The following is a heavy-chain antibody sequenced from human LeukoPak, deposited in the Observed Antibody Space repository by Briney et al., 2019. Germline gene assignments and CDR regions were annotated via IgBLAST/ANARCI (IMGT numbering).Heavy chain of an antibody. CDR3: AKPYYDFWSGYYRSFDY. CDR2: ISGSGGST. J-gene: IGHJ4*02. Sequence: GGSLTLSCAASGFTFSSYAMSWVRQAPGKGLEWVSAISGSGGSTYYADSVKGRFTISRDNSKNTLYLQMSSLRAEDTAVYYCAKPYYDFWSGYYRSFDYWGRGTLVTVSS. V-gene: IGHV3-23*01. D-gene: IGHD3-3*01. CDR1: GFTFSSYA.